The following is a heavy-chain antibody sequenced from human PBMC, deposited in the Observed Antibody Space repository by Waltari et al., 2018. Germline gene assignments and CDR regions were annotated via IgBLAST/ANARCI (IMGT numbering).Heavy chain of an antibody. CDR3: AKDHPSDGWPAFDS. CDR1: GYTFTGYY. J-gene: IGHJ4*02. V-gene: IGHV3-23*04. CDR2: ITRQATT. D-gene: IGHD6-19*01. Sequence: VQLVQSGAEVKKPGASVKVSCKASGYTFTGYYMHWVRQAPGKGLEWVSSITRQATTYYAGSVRGRFVISRDDSDNKVHLQMNGLNADDTATYYCAKDHPSDGWPAFDSWGQGTQVIVSS.